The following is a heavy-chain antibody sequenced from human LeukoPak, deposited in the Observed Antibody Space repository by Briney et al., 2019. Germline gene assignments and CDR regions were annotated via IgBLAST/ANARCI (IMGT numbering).Heavy chain of an antibody. D-gene: IGHD2-2*01. Sequence: SQTLSLTCTVSGGSISSGGYYWSWIRQHPGKCLEWIGYIYYSGSTYYNPSLKIRVTISIDPSKNPFPLKLGSVTAADTAVYYCARVQGYCSSTSCSFDPWGQGTLVTVSS. CDR3: ARVQGYCSSTSCSFDP. CDR1: GGSISSGGYY. V-gene: IGHV4-31*03. J-gene: IGHJ5*02. CDR2: IYYSGST.